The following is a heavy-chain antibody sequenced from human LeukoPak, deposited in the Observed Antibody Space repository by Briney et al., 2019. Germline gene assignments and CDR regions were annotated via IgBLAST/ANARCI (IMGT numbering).Heavy chain of an antibody. Sequence: SGPTLVNPTQTLTLTCTFSGFSLGTSGVGVGWIRQPPGKALEWLALIYWDDDKRYSPSLKSRLTITKDTSKNQVVLTMTNMDPVDTATYYCAHSGYNWNPEPLNNWFDPWGQGTLVTVSS. J-gene: IGHJ5*02. V-gene: IGHV2-5*02. CDR3: AHSGYNWNPEPLNNWFDP. D-gene: IGHD1-20*01. CDR1: GFSLGTSGVG. CDR2: IYWDDDK.